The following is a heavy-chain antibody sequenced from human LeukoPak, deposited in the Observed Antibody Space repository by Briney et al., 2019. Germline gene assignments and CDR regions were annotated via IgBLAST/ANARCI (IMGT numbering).Heavy chain of an antibody. J-gene: IGHJ4*02. CDR1: GGSISSYY. CDR3: AKDIIGWSFDY. D-gene: IGHD2-15*01. CDR2: IYYSGST. V-gene: IGHV4-59*01. Sequence: SETLSLTCTVSGGSISSYYWSWIRQPPGEGLEWIGYIYYSGSTNYNPSLKSRVTISVDTSKNQFSLKLSSVTAADTAVYYCAKDIIGWSFDYWGQGTLVTVSS.